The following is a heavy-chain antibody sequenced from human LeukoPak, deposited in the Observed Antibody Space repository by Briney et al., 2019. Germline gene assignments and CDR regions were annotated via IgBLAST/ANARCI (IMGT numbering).Heavy chain of an antibody. CDR2: INPNSGGI. CDR3: ARGGRGKGGYSYGYAY. J-gene: IGHJ4*02. CDR1: GYTFTGYY. V-gene: IGHV1-2*02. D-gene: IGHD5-18*01. Sequence: ASVKVSCKASGYTFTGYYMHWVRQAPGQGLEWMGWINPNSGGINYAQKFQGRVTMTRDTSISTAYMELSRLRSDDTAVYYCARGGRGKGGYSYGYAYWGQGTLVTVSS.